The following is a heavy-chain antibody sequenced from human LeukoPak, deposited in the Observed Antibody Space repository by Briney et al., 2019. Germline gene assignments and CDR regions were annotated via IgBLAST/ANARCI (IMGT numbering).Heavy chain of an antibody. J-gene: IGHJ5*02. V-gene: IGHV3-23*01. CDR1: GFTFSSYA. Sequence: GGSLRLSCAASGFTFSSYAMSWVRQAPGKGLEWVSAISGSGGSTYYADSVKGRFTISRDNSKNTLCLQMNSLRAKDTAVYYCAKDFADNWFDPWGQGTLVTVSS. D-gene: IGHD3-3*01. CDR3: AKDFADNWFDP. CDR2: ISGSGGST.